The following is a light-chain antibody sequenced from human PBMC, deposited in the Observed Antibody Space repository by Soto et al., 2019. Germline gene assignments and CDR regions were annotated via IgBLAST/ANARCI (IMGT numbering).Light chain of an antibody. CDR3: QLYGSSSTWT. V-gene: IGKV3-20*01. J-gene: IGKJ1*01. CDR1: QSVSSAY. CDR2: AAS. Sequence: EIVLTQSPGTLSLSPGERATLSCRASQSVSSAYLAWYQHKPGQPPTLLIYAASSRLTGIPDRSSGSGSRTDFTLTISRLEPEDFAVYYCQLYGSSSTWTFGQGTKVEIK.